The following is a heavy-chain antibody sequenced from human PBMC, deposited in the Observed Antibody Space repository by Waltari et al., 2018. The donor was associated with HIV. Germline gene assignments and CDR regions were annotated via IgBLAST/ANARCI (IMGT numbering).Heavy chain of an antibody. J-gene: IGHJ4*02. Sequence: KGLEWVSGIASTSVATAYADSVKDRFVISRDDAEAALFLPMNDVRPGDSAVDYCVKDKWRSIRGHLDHWGQGIRVTVSS. CDR2: IASTSVAT. V-gene: IGHV3-9*01. CDR3: VKDKWRSIRGHLDH. D-gene: IGHD3-10*01.